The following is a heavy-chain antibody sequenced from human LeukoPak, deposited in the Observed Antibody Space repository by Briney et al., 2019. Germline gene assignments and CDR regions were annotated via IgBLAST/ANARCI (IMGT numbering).Heavy chain of an antibody. D-gene: IGHD4-23*01. CDR3: ASNYGGFDY. CDR2: INHSGST. V-gene: IGHV4-34*01. J-gene: IGHJ4*02. CDR1: GGSFRGYY. Sequence: SETLSLTCAVYGGSFRGYYWSWIRQPPGKGLEWIGEINHSGSTNYNPSLKSRVTISVDTSKNQFSLKLSSVTAADTAVYYCASNYGGFDYWGQGTLVTVSS.